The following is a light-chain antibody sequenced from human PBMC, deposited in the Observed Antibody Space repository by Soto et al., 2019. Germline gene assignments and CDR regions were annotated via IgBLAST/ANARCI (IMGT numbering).Light chain of an antibody. CDR2: DAS. CDR1: QSVSSY. CDR3: QQRSNWFT. J-gene: IGKJ4*01. Sequence: EIVLTQSPATLSLSPGERATLSCRASQSVSSYLAWYQQKPDQAPRLLIYDASNRATGIPARFSGSGSGTDFTLTISSLEPEDFAVYYCQQRSNWFTFGGGTKVEIK. V-gene: IGKV3-11*01.